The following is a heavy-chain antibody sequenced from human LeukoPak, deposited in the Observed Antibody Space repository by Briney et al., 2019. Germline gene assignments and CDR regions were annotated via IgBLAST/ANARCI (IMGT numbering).Heavy chain of an antibody. CDR1: GGTFSSYA. V-gene: IGHV1-69*13. J-gene: IGHJ4*02. CDR2: IIPIFGTA. D-gene: IGHD2-2*01. Sequence: SVKVSCKASGGTFSSYAISWVRQAPGQGLEWMGGIIPIFGTANYAQKFQGRVTITADESTSTAYMELSSLRSEDTAVYYCARGAPDRVPAATALDYWGQGTLVTVSS. CDR3: ARGAPDRVPAATALDY.